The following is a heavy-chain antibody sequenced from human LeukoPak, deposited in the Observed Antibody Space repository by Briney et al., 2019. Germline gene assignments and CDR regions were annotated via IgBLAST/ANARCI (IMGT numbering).Heavy chain of an antibody. J-gene: IGHJ4*02. Sequence: PSETLSLTCTVSGGSISSSSYYWGWIRQPPGKGLEWVSYISSSSSTIYYADSVKGRFTISRDNAKNSLYLQMNSLRAEDTAVYYCARDRLAQRPRLPLCWGQGTLVTVSS. V-gene: IGHV3-48*01. D-gene: IGHD5-12*01. CDR2: ISSSSSTI. CDR1: GGSISSSS. CDR3: ARDRLAQRPRLPLC.